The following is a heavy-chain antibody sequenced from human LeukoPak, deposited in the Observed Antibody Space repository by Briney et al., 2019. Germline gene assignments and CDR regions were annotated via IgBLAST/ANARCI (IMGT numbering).Heavy chain of an antibody. CDR2: IIPIFGTA. CDR1: GYTFTSYG. Sequence: ASVKVSCKASGYTFTSYGITWVRQAPGQGLEWMGGIIPIFGTANYAQKFQGRVTITADESTSTAYMELSSLRSEDTAVYYCARDPRMTRDYYYYGMDVWGQGTTVTVSS. J-gene: IGHJ6*02. CDR3: ARDPRMTRDYYYYGMDV. D-gene: IGHD2-8*01. V-gene: IGHV1-69*13.